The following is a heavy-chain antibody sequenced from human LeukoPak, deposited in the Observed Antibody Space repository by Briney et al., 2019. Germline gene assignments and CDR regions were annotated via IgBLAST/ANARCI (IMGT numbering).Heavy chain of an antibody. CDR3: AKMVDGYNYGGFDY. J-gene: IGHJ4*02. CDR2: ISGSGGST. D-gene: IGHD5-24*01. Sequence: GGSLRLSCAASGFTFSSYGMSWVRQAPGKGLEWVSAISGSGGSTYYADFVKGRFTISRDNSKNTLYLQMNSLRAEDTAVYYCAKMVDGYNYGGFDYWGQGTLVTVSS. CDR1: GFTFSSYG. V-gene: IGHV3-23*01.